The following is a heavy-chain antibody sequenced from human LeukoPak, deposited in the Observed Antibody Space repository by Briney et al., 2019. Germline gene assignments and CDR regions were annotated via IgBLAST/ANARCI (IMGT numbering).Heavy chain of an antibody. J-gene: IGHJ4*02. CDR1: GGSFSGYY. CDR3: ARGPLYDC. Sequence: SETLSLTCAVYGGSFSGYYWSWIRQPPGKGLEWIGEINHSGSTNYNPSLKSRVTISVDTSKNQFSLKLSSVTAADTAVYYCARGPLYDCWGQGTLVTVSS. CDR2: INHSGST. D-gene: IGHD5/OR15-5a*01. V-gene: IGHV4-34*01.